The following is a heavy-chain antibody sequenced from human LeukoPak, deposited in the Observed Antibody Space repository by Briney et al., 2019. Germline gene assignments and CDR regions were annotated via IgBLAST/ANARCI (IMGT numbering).Heavy chain of an antibody. CDR1: GFTFSNAC. CDR2: IKSKTDGGTT. CDR3: TTTGYSSGWYPT. D-gene: IGHD6-19*01. J-gene: IGHJ5*02. V-gene: IGHV3-15*01. Sequence: PGGSLRLSCAASGFTFSNACMSWVRQAPGKGLEWVGRIKSKTDGGTTDYAAPVKGRFTISRDDSKNTLYLQMNSLKTEDTAVYYCTTTGYSSGWYPTWGQGTLVTVSS.